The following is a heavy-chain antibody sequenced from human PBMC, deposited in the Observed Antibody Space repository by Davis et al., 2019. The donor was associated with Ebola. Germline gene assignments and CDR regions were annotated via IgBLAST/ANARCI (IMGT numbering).Heavy chain of an antibody. CDR2: INPSGGST. CDR1: GYTFTSYY. CDR3: ARGGVVVVPAATDPMDV. Sequence: ASVKVSCKASGYTFTSYYMHWVRQAPGQGLEWMGIINPSGGSTSYAQKFQGRVTMTRDTSTSTVYMELSSLRSEDTAVYYCARGGVVVVPAATDPMDVWGKGTTVTVSS. J-gene: IGHJ6*03. D-gene: IGHD2-2*01. V-gene: IGHV1-46*01.